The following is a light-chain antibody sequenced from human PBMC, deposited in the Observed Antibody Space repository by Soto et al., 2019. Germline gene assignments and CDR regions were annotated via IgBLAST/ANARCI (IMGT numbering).Light chain of an antibody. CDR3: QQYNNFWT. CDR1: QSVGGS. J-gene: IGKJ1*01. Sequence: EVVMTQSPATLSVSPGERATLSCRASQSVGGSLAWYQQRPGQAPRLLIYGASTGATGIPARFSGSGSGTEFTLTISSLQSEDFAVYYCQQYNNFWTFGQGTKVDIK. CDR2: GAS. V-gene: IGKV3-15*01.